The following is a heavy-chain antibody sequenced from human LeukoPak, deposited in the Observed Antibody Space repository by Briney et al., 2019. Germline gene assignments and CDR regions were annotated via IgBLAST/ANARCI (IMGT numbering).Heavy chain of an antibody. J-gene: IGHJ3*02. Sequence: GGSLRLSCAASGFTFSDHYMSWIRQAPGKGLEWVAFIRYDGSNKYYADSVKGRFTISRDNSKNTLYLQMNSLRAEDTAVYYCVKLGPRVDAFDIWGQGTMVTVSS. V-gene: IGHV3-30*02. D-gene: IGHD6-13*01. CDR2: IRYDGSNK. CDR3: VKLGPRVDAFDI. CDR1: GFTFSDHY.